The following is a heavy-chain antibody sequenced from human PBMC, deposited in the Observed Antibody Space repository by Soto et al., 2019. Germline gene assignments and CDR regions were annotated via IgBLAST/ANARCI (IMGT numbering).Heavy chain of an antibody. CDR1: GGTFSSYA. CDR2: IIPIFGTA. J-gene: IGHJ6*02. V-gene: IGHV1-69*13. D-gene: IGHD5-18*01. CDR3: AGKYSYGYMDLNYYYYGMDV. Sequence: GASVKVSCKASGGTFSSYAISWVRQAPGQGLEWMGGIIPIFGTANYAQKFQGRVTITADESTSTAYMELSSLRSEDTAVYYCAGKYSYGYMDLNYYYYGMDVWGQGTTVTVSS.